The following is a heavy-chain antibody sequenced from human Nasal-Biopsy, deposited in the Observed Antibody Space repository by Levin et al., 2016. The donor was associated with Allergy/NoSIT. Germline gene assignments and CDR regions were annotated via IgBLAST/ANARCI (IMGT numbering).Heavy chain of an antibody. CDR1: GYTFVGYY. D-gene: IGHD6-19*01. CDR3: AADSRSSSWYVPDHWRFDV. V-gene: IGHV1-2*07. CDR2: INPNSGAT. J-gene: IGHJ2*01. Sequence: ASVKVSCKGDSGYTFVGYYIHWVRQAPGQGPEWMAWINPNSGATKYAPQFQGRVTVSRSISSRTSSLDVTGLTTADTAVYYCAADSRSSSWYVPDHWRFDVWGRGTLIAVSS.